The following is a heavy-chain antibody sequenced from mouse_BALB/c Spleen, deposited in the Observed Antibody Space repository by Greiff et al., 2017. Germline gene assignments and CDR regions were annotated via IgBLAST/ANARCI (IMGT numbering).Heavy chain of an antibody. V-gene: IGHV1-55*01. Sequence: QVQLQQPGAELVKPGTSVQLSCKASGYNFTSYWINWVKLRPGQGLEWIGDIYPGSGSTNYNEKFKSKATLTVDTSSSTAYMQLSSLASEDSALYYCARWDYDFYFDYWGQGTTLTVSS. J-gene: IGHJ2*01. CDR2: IYPGSGST. CDR3: ARWDYDFYFDY. CDR1: GYNFTSYW. D-gene: IGHD2-4*01.